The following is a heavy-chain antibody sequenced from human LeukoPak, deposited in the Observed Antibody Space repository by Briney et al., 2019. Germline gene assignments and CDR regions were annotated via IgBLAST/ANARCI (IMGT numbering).Heavy chain of an antibody. Sequence: SETLSLTCTVSDDSISSYYWGWIRQPPGKGLEWIGYIYYSGSTSYNPSLKSRVTISVDTSRNQFSLNLNSVTAADTAVYYCAREEAVSTYYFDYWGQGTLVTVSS. V-gene: IGHV4-59*06. D-gene: IGHD2-8*01. CDR1: DDSISSYY. CDR2: IYYSGST. CDR3: AREEAVSTYYFDY. J-gene: IGHJ4*02.